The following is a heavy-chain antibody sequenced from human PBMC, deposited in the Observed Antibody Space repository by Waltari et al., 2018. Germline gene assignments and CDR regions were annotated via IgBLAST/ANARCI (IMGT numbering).Heavy chain of an antibody. J-gene: IGHJ4*02. D-gene: IGHD3-10*01. CDR1: GGTFSSYA. Sequence: QVQLVQSGAEVKKPGSSVKVSCKASGGTFSSYAISWVRQAPGQGLEWMGGSIPIFGTANYAQKFQGRVTITADESTSTAYMGLGSLRSEDTAVYYCAVRGGSGSYYNFDYWGQGTLVTVSS. CDR3: AVRGGSGSYYNFDY. V-gene: IGHV1-69*01. CDR2: SIPIFGTA.